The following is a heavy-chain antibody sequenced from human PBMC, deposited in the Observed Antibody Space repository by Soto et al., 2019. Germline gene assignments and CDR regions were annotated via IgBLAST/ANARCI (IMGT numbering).Heavy chain of an antibody. CDR1: GGTFSSYA. V-gene: IGHV1-69*13. D-gene: IGHD2-2*01. Sequence: GASVKVSCKASGGTFSSYAISWVRQAPGQGLGWMGGIIPIFGTANYAQKFQGRVTITADESTSTAYMELSSLRSEDTAVYYCARRQLLGLSSHLNWFDPWGQGTLVTVSS. CDR2: IIPIFGTA. CDR3: ARRQLLGLSSHLNWFDP. J-gene: IGHJ5*02.